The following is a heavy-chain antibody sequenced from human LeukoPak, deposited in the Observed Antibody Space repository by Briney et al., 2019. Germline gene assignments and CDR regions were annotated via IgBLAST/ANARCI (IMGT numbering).Heavy chain of an antibody. CDR1: GFTFSAFN. V-gene: IGHV3-21*01. CDR2: STPSSSHI. D-gene: IGHD5-12*01. Sequence: PGGSLRLSCAASGFTFSAFNMNWVGRTPGKGLEWVSSSTPSSSHIFYADSVRGRFTISRDNADNSLYLQMSSLRDEDTAVYYCARDPYSGGYGAYYYYYMDLWGKGTTVTVSS. J-gene: IGHJ6*03. CDR3: ARDPYSGGYGAYYYYYMDL.